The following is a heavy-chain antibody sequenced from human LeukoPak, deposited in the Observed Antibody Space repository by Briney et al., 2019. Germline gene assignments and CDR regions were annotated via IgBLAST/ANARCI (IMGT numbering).Heavy chain of an antibody. CDR3: AKASGQAGYCSSTSCHYTFDY. V-gene: IGHV3-23*01. J-gene: IGHJ4*02. D-gene: IGHD2-2*01. CDR2: ISGSGDST. Sequence: GSLRLSCAASGFTFSSYAMTWVRQAPGKGLEWVSGISGSGDSTYYADSVKGRFTISRDNSKNTLYLQMNSLRAEDTTVYYCAKASGQAGYCSSTSCHYTFDYWGQGTLVTVSS. CDR1: GFTFSSYA.